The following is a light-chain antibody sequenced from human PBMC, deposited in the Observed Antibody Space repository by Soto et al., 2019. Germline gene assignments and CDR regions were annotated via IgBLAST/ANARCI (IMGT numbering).Light chain of an antibody. CDR2: DTS. CDR1: PSVTNF. CDR3: QRYNHWPLT. V-gene: IGKV3-15*01. Sequence: EIVLTHSPATLSLSPGERATLSCRASPSVTNFLAWYQQKPGQTPRXLIYDTSARATGVPARFSGSRSGPAGTLTINSLQSEDGAIYDGQRYNHWPLTFGGGTKVDIK. J-gene: IGKJ4*01.